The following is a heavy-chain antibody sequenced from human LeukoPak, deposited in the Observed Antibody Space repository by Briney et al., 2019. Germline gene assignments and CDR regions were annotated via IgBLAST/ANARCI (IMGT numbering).Heavy chain of an antibody. D-gene: IGHD3-10*01. V-gene: IGHV3-23*01. CDR1: GFTFSSSS. CDR3: AKSGSYYGPNAFDI. CDR2: ISGSGGST. Sequence: PGGSLRLSCAASGFTFSSSSISWVRQAPGKGLEWVSAISGSGGSTYYADSVKGRFTISRDNSKNTLYLQMNSLRAEDTAVYYCAKSGSYYGPNAFDIWGQGTMVTVSS. J-gene: IGHJ3*02.